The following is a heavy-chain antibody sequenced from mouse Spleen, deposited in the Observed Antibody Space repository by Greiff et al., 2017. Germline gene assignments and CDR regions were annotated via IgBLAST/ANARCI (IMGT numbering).Heavy chain of an antibody. V-gene: IGHV1-26*01. Sequence: EVQLQQSGPELVKPGASVKISCKASGYTFTDYYMNWVKQSHGKSLEWIGDINPNNGGTSYNQKFKGKATLTVDKSSSTAYMELRSLTSEDSAVYYCATGDGYYYYAMDYWGQGTSVTVSS. CDR2: INPNNGGT. CDR3: ATGDGYYYYAMDY. CDR1: GYTFTDYY. J-gene: IGHJ4*01. D-gene: IGHD2-3*01.